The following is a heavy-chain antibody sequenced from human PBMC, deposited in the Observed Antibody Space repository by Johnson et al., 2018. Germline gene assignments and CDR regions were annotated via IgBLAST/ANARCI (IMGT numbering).Heavy chain of an antibody. CDR2: ISWNSVSI. V-gene: IGHV3-9*01. Sequence: VQLGQSGGGVVQPGRSLRLSCAASGFIFDDYAMHWVRQAPGKGLEWVSGISWNSVSIAYADSVKGRFTISRDNAKNSLYLQMNSLRTEDTAFYYCVKDTVAGLLSYFDHWGQGTLVTVSS. CDR3: VKDTVAGLLSYFDH. CDR1: GFIFDDYA. D-gene: IGHD6-19*01. J-gene: IGHJ4*02.